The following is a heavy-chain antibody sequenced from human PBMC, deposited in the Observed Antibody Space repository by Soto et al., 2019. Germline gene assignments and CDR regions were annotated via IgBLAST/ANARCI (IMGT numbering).Heavy chain of an antibody. V-gene: IGHV4-59*01. D-gene: IGHD5-12*01. J-gene: IGHJ4*02. CDR3: VREAYIGYGHAIDH. CDR1: GVTISTYY. CDR2: NYHSGTT. Sequence: VALSLTCSVSGVTISTYYWSWIRQPPGKGLEWIGYNYHSGTTNYNPSLKSRVAISVDTSKNQFSLRLTSVTAADTAIYYCVREAYIGYGHAIDHWGQGTLVPVSS.